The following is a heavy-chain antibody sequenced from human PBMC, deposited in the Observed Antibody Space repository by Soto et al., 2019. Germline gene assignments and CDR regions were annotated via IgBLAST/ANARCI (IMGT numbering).Heavy chain of an antibody. J-gene: IGHJ6*02. CDR3: ARGEVLVPRRLRASMDF. CDR2: ISSNSGYI. D-gene: IGHD3-10*01. Sequence: PGGSLRLSCAASGFSFSSYSMNWVRQAPGKGLEWVSSISSNSGYIYYADSVKGRFTISRDSAKNSLYLQMNSLRADDTAAYFCARGEVLVPRRLRASMDFRCQGTTRTVFS. CDR1: GFSFSSYS. V-gene: IGHV3-21*01.